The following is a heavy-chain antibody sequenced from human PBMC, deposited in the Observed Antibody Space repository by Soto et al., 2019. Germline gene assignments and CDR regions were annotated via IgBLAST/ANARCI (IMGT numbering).Heavy chain of an antibody. CDR1: GFTFDDYA. D-gene: IGHD5-12*01. Sequence: GGSLRLSCAASGFTFDDYAMHWVRQAPGKGLEWVSGISWNSGSIGYADSVKGRFTISRDNAKNSLYLQMNSLRAEDTALYYCAKVRSRFSSGYDINLAFDIWGQGTMVTVSS. CDR2: ISWNSGSI. CDR3: AKVRSRFSSGYDINLAFDI. V-gene: IGHV3-9*01. J-gene: IGHJ3*02.